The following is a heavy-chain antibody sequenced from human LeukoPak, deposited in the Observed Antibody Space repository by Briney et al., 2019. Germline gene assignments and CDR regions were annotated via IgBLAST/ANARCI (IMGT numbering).Heavy chain of an antibody. CDR3: TKDTFGNHDY. Sequence: GGSLRLSCAASGFTFRSYWMPWVRQAPGKGLVWVARINTDGISTSYADSVKGRFTISRDNAKNTLYLQMNSLRVEDTAVYYCTKDTFGNHDYWGQGTLVTVSS. CDR2: INTDGIST. V-gene: IGHV3-74*01. CDR1: GFTFRSYW. D-gene: IGHD3-10*01. J-gene: IGHJ4*02.